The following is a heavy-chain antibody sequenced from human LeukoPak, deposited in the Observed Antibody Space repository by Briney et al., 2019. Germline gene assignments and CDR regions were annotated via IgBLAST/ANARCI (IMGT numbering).Heavy chain of an antibody. D-gene: IGHD3-3*01. Sequence: GGSLRLSCAASGFTFSSYAMSWVRQAPGKGLEWVSAISGSGGSTYYADSVKGRFTISRDNSKNTLYLRMNSLRAEDTAVYYCAKDPEVLRFLEWLTWGQGTLVTVSS. CDR1: GFTFSSYA. CDR2: ISGSGGST. J-gene: IGHJ5*02. V-gene: IGHV3-23*01. CDR3: AKDPEVLRFLEWLT.